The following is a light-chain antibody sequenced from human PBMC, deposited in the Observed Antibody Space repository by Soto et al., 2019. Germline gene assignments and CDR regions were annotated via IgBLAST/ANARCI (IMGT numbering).Light chain of an antibody. CDR1: QSVNNY. V-gene: IGKV3-11*01. CDR2: DAS. Sequence: EIVLTQSPATLSLSPGERDTLSCMASQSVNNYLAWYQQTPGQAPRLLIYDASTRATGIPARFSGSGSGTDFTLTICCLQPEDLAVYYCQQHNDFPLSCGGGTEVDIK. J-gene: IGKJ4*01. CDR3: QQHNDFPLS.